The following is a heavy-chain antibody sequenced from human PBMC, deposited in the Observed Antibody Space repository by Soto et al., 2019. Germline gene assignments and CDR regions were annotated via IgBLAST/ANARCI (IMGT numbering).Heavy chain of an antibody. Sequence: QVQLQQWGAGLLKPSETLSLTCAVYGGSFSGYYWSWIRQPPGKGLEWSGEINHSGSTNYNPSLKSRVTISVDTSKNQFSLKLSSVTAADTAVYYCARGSSQYSYGRAYNWFDPWGQGTLVTVSS. V-gene: IGHV4-34*01. J-gene: IGHJ5*02. CDR2: INHSGST. D-gene: IGHD5-18*01. CDR3: ARGSSQYSYGRAYNWFDP. CDR1: GGSFSGYY.